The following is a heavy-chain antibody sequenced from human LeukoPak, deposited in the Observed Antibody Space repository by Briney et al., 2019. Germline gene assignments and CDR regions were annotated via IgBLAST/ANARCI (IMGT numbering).Heavy chain of an antibody. V-gene: IGHV3-53*01. D-gene: IGHD3-3*01. CDR1: GITVSSNY. CDR3: AKGPMRFWDY. CDR2: IYSGGST. J-gene: IGHJ4*02. Sequence: GSLRLSCAASGITVSSNYMSWVRQAPGKGLEWVSIIYSGGSTYYADSVKGRFTISRDNSKNTLYLQMNSLRAEDTAVYYCAKGPMRFWDYWGQGTLVTVSS.